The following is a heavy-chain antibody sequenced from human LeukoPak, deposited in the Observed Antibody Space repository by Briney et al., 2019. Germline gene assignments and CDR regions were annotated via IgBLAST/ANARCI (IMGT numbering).Heavy chain of an antibody. V-gene: IGHV1-2*04. CDR2: INPNSGGT. J-gene: IGHJ6*02. Sequence: ASVKVSCKASGGTFSSYAISWVRQAPGQGLEWMGWINPNSGGTNYAQKFQGWVTMTRDTSISTAYMELSRLRSDDTAVYYCARGDNSGWYGRYYYYGMDVWGQGTTVTVSS. D-gene: IGHD6-19*01. CDR1: GGTFSSYA. CDR3: ARGDNSGWYGRYYYYGMDV.